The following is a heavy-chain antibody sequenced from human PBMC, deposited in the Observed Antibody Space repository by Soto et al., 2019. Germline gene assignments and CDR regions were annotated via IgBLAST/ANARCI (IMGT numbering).Heavy chain of an antibody. J-gene: IGHJ4*02. CDR1: GFTFSSYW. V-gene: IGHV3-7*01. D-gene: IGHD3-10*01. CDR3: AREVLDGSGSLDY. CDR2: IKQDGSEK. Sequence: EVQLVESGGGLVQPGGSLRLSCAASGFTFSSYWMSWVRQAPGKGLEWVANIKQDGSEKYYVDSVKGRFTISRDNAKNSLYLQMNSLRAADTAVYYCAREVLDGSGSLDYWGQGTLVTVSS.